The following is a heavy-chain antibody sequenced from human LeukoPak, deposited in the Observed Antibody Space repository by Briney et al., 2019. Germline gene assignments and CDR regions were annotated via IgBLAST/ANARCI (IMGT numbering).Heavy chain of an antibody. CDR1: GGSIGSPDYY. D-gene: IGHD3-10*01. V-gene: IGHV4-30-4*01. CDR2: IYFSGST. CDR3: ARGKDGSGNYYDY. Sequence: SQTLSLTCLVSGGSIGSPDYYWSWIRQPPGKGLEWIGYIYFSGSTYYDPSLKSRITISSDTSKNQFSLRLSSVTAADTAVYYCARGKDGSGNYYDYWGQGTLVTVSS. J-gene: IGHJ4*02.